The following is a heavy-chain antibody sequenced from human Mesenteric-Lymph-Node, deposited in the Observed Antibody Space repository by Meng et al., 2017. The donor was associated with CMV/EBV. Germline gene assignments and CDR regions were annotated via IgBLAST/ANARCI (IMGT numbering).Heavy chain of an antibody. CDR2: IYPGDSDT. V-gene: IGHV5-51*01. CDR3: ASWGSDSAWGMDV. Sequence: GESLKISCKGSGYSFTSYWIGWVRQMPGKGLEWMGIIYPGDSDTRYSPSFQGQVTISADKSMSTAYLQWSSLKASDTAMYYCASWGSDSAWGMDVWGQGTTVTVSS. J-gene: IGHJ6*02. CDR1: GYSFTSYW. D-gene: IGHD3-16*01.